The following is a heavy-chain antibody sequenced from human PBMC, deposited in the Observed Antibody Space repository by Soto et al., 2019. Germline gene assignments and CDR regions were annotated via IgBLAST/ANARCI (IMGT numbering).Heavy chain of an antibody. D-gene: IGHD3-3*01. Sequence: GSLRLSCAASGFTFSSYSMNWVRQAPGKGLEWVSSISSSSSYIYYADSVKGRFTISRDNAKNSLYLQMNSLRAEDTAVYYCGRDQDTYYDFWSGYYPQYYYGMDVWGQGTTVTVSS. CDR3: GRDQDTYYDFWSGYYPQYYYGMDV. CDR1: GFTFSSYS. J-gene: IGHJ6*02. V-gene: IGHV3-21*01. CDR2: ISSSSSYI.